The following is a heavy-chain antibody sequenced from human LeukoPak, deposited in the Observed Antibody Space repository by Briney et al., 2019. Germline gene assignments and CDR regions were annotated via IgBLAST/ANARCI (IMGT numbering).Heavy chain of an antibody. CDR3: ARVAAAAAYYFDY. J-gene: IGHJ4*02. CDR1: GGPFSGYY. Sequence: SETLSLTCAVYGGPFSGYYWSWIRQPPGKGLEWIGEINHSGSTNYNPSLKSRVTISVDTSKNQFSLKLSSVTAADMAVYYCARVAAAAAYYFDYWGQGTLVTVSS. CDR2: INHSGST. D-gene: IGHD6-13*01. V-gene: IGHV4-34*01.